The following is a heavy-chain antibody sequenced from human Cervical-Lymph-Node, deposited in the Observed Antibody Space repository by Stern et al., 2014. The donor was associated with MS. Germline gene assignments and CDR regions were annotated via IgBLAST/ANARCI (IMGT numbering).Heavy chain of an antibody. J-gene: IGHJ4*02. CDR1: GSTFTDFF. Sequence: LVQSGVEVKKPGASVKVFCKVSGSTFTDFFMYWVRQRPGKGLEWMGGFDPEDGETIYAQKFQGRVTMTEDTSTDTAYMELSSLRSDDTAVYYFATDYNYWGQGTLVTVSS. CDR3: ATDYNY. CDR2: FDPEDGET. V-gene: IGHV1-24*01. D-gene: IGHD3-10*01.